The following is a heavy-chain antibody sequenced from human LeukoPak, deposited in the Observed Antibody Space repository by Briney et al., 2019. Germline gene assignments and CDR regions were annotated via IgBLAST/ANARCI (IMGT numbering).Heavy chain of an antibody. J-gene: IGHJ6*03. D-gene: IGHD4-23*01. CDR3: ARDREYRNSDYSYYYMDV. Sequence: GGSLRLSCAASGFNVNSYYMSWVRQAPGKGLEWVSSISRSTRYIYYADSVKGRFTISRDNAKNSLYLQMNRLRTEDTAVYFCARDREYRNSDYSYYYMDVWGKGTTVTVSS. V-gene: IGHV3-21*01. CDR2: ISRSTRYI. CDR1: GFNVNSYY.